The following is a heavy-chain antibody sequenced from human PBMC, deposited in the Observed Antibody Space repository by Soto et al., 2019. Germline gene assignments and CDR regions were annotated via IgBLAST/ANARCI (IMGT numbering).Heavy chain of an antibody. CDR1: GGSISSSNYY. V-gene: IGHV4-39*07. J-gene: IGHJ4*02. D-gene: IGHD6-19*01. CDR3: ARVAVAGTRVDY. CDR2: IYHSGST. Sequence: SETLSLTCTVAGGSISSSNYYWGWIRQPPGKGLEWIGEIYHSGSTNYNPSLKSRVTISVDKSKNQFSLKLSSVTAADTAVYYCARVAVAGTRVDYWGQGTLVTVSS.